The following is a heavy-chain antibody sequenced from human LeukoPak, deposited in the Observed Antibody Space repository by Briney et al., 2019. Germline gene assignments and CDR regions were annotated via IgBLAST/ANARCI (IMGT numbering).Heavy chain of an antibody. CDR2: VSYSGST. V-gene: IGHV4-59*01. Sequence: SETLSLTCTVSGGSISSYYWSWVRQPPGKGLEWIGYVSYSGSTDYNPSLKRRVIISIDTPKNQFSLRLSSVTAADTAVYYCARENDRYGRIDYWGQGTQVTVSS. J-gene: IGHJ4*02. CDR3: ARENDRYGRIDY. D-gene: IGHD5-18*01. CDR1: GGSISSYY.